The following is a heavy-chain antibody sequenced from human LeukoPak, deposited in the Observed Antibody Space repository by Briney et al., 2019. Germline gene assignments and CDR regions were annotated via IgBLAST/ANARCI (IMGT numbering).Heavy chain of an antibody. J-gene: IGHJ4*02. CDR2: INPNSGGT. V-gene: IGHV1-2*02. CDR1: GYTFTGYY. D-gene: IGHD3-16*02. Sequence: ASVKVSCKASGYTFTGYYMHWVRQAPGQGLEWMGWINPNSGGTNYAQKFQGRVTMTRDTSISTAYMELSRLRSDDTAVYYCARGRDDYVWGSYRLHYWGQGTLVTVSS. CDR3: ARGRDDYVWGSYRLHY.